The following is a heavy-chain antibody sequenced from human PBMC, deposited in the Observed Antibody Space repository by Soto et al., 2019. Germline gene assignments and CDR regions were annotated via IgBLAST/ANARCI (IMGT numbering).Heavy chain of an antibody. V-gene: IGHV4-31*11. CDR1: GGSITSGAYY. Sequence: SETLSLTCAVSGGSITSGAYYWTWIRQHLGKGLEWIAYIHYSGRTYYNPSLKSRVTISVDTSNNQFSLKLSSVTAADTAVYYCARYYFDSSGYSNWFDPWGQGTLVTAPQ. D-gene: IGHD3-22*01. CDR3: ARYYFDSSGYSNWFDP. CDR2: IHYSGRT. J-gene: IGHJ5*02.